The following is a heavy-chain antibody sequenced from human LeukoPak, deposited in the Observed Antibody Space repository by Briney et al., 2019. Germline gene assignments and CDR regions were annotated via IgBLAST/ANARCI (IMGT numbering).Heavy chain of an antibody. D-gene: IGHD3-10*02. J-gene: IGHJ6*04. CDR2: IYSGGNT. CDR3: AELGITMIGGV. Sequence: PGGSLRLSCTVSGFTVSSNSMSWVRQAPGKGLEWGSFIYSGGNTHYSDSVKGRFTISRDNSKNTLYLQMNSLRAEDTAVYYCAELGITMIGGVWGKGTTVTISS. CDR1: GFTVSSNS. V-gene: IGHV3-66*01.